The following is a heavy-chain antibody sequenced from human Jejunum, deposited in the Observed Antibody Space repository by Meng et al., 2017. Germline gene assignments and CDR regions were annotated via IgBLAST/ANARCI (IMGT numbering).Heavy chain of an antibody. D-gene: IGHD4-23*01. CDR3: ARDFLGGNYVGGAY. CDR2: IRQDGGEI. J-gene: IGHJ4*02. CDR1: VISNCW. V-gene: IGHV3-7*01. Sequence: GESLKISCAASVISNCWMSWVRQAPGKGLEWVANIRQDGGEIYYLDSVKGRFPISRDNAKNSLYLQMNSLRAEDTAVYYCARDFLGGNYVGGAYWGQGTLVTVSS.